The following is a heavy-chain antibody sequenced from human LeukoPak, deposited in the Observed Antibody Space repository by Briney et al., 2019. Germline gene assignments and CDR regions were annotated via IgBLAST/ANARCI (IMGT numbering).Heavy chain of an antibody. J-gene: IGHJ4*02. V-gene: IGHV3-23*01. CDR1: GFTFGSYA. D-gene: IGHD3-22*01. Sequence: GGSLRLSCAASGFTFGSYAMSWVRQAPGKGLEWFSAISGSGGSTYYADSVKGRFTISRDNSKNTLYLHMNSLRAEDTAVYYCAKVGYYDSSGHYDHWGQGTLVTVSS. CDR3: AKVGYYDSSGHYDH. CDR2: ISGSGGST.